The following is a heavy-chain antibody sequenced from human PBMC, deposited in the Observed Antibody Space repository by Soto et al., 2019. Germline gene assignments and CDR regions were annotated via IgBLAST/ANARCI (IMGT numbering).Heavy chain of an antibody. CDR3: ARETVGSGWYDY. J-gene: IGHJ4*02. D-gene: IGHD6-19*01. CDR1: GYTFTSYA. V-gene: IGHV1-3*01. CDR2: INAGNGNT. Sequence: ASVKVSCKASGYTFTSYAMHWVRQAPGQRLEWMGWINAGNGNTKYSQKFQGRVTITRDTSASTAYMELSSLRSEDTAVYYCARETVGSGWYDYWGQGTLVTVSS.